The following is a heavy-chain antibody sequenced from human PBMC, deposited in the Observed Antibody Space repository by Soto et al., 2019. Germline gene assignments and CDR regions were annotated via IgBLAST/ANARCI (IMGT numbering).Heavy chain of an antibody. Sequence: GESLKISWKGSGCSFTSYWIGWVRQMPGKGLEWMGIIYPVDSDTRYSPSFQGQVTISADKSISNAYLQWSSLKAWDTAMYYCARHGSVGTDIWGPGIMVTVSS. D-gene: IGHD2-21*02. CDR2: IYPVDSDT. CDR1: GCSFTSYW. CDR3: ARHGSVGTDI. V-gene: IGHV5-51*01. J-gene: IGHJ3*02.